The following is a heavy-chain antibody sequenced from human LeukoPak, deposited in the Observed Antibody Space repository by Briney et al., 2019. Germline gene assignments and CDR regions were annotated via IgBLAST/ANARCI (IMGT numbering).Heavy chain of an antibody. CDR2: ISAYNGNT. D-gene: IGHD3-10*01. V-gene: IGHV1-18*01. Sequence: ASVKVSCKASGYTFTSYGISWVRQAPGQGLEWMGWISAYNGNTNYAQKLQGRVTMTTDTSTSTAYMELRSLRSEDTAVYYCARGWGRITMVRGVRSVLRFDPWGQGTLVTVSS. CDR3: ARGWGRITMVRGVRSVLRFDP. CDR1: GYTFTSYG. J-gene: IGHJ5*02.